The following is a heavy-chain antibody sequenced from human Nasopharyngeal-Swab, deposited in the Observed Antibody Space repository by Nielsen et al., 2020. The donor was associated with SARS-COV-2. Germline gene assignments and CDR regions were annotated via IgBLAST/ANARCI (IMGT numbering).Heavy chain of an antibody. J-gene: IGHJ4*02. V-gene: IGHV3-21*01. CDR3: ARERLYIINTFGDY. Sequence: GESLKISCAVSGLIFSNYNMSWVRQAPGKGLEWVSFISSSSSSIDYADSVKGRFTISRDNANNSLYLQMNSLRAEDTAVYYCARERLYIINTFGDYWGQGTLVTVSS. CDR1: GLIFSNYN. CDR2: ISSSSSSI. D-gene: IGHD3-10*01.